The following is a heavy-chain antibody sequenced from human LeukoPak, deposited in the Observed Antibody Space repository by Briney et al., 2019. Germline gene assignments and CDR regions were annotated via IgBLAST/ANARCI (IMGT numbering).Heavy chain of an antibody. J-gene: IGHJ4*02. V-gene: IGHV1-46*01. CDR2: INPSGGST. CDR3: ARGVAGSYYFDY. D-gene: IGHD6-19*01. Sequence: GASVKVSCKASGYTFTNYYMHWVRQAPGQGLEWMGVINPSGGSTTYAQKFQGRVTMTRDMSTSTVYMELSSLRSEDTAVYYCARGVAGSYYFDYWGQGTLVTVSS. CDR1: GYTFTNYY.